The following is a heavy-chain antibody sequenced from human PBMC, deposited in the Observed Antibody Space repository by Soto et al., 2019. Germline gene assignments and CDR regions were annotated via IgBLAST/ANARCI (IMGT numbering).Heavy chain of an antibody. CDR3: AIPYDYVWGSQRVYYYYGMDV. D-gene: IGHD3-16*01. V-gene: IGHV5-10-1*01. J-gene: IGHJ6*02. CDR1: GYSFTSYW. Sequence: PGESLKISCKGSGYSFTSYWISWVRQMPGKGLEWMGRIDPSDSYTNYSPSFQGQVTISADKSISTAYLQWSSLKASDTAMYYFAIPYDYVWGSQRVYYYYGMDVWGQGTTVTVSS. CDR2: IDPSDSYT.